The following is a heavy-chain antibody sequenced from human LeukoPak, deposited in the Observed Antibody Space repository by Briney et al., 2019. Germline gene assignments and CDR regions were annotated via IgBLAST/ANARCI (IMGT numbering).Heavy chain of an antibody. V-gene: IGHV4-59*01. CDR1: GGSISSYY. D-gene: IGHD6-13*01. J-gene: IGHJ4*02. CDR2: VYYSGST. CDR3: ARSYSSSWYDYFDY. Sequence: SETLSLTCTVSGGSISSYYWSWIRQPPGEGLEWIGYVYYSGSTNYNPSLKSRVTIPVDTSKNQFSLKLSSVTAADTAVYYCARSYSSSWYDYFDYWGQGTLVTVSS.